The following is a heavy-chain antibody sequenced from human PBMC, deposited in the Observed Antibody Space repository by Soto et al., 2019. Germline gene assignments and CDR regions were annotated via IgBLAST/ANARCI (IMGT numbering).Heavy chain of an antibody. D-gene: IGHD6-13*01. CDR2: INAGNGNT. Sequence: ASVKVSCKASGYTFTSYAMHWVRQAPGRRLEWMGWINAGNGNTKYSQKFQGRVTITRDTSASTAYMELSSLRSEDTAVYYCARDYGIAAAGTLFYWGQGTLVTVSS. CDR1: GYTFTSYA. V-gene: IGHV1-3*01. J-gene: IGHJ4*02. CDR3: ARDYGIAAAGTLFY.